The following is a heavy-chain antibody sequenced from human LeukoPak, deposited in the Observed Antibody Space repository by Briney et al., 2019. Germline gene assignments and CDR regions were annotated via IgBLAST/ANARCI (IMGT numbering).Heavy chain of an antibody. J-gene: IGHJ4*02. V-gene: IGHV4-61*03. CDR1: GASVSSNSYH. D-gene: IGHD3-16*01. CDR3: ATYYVGLAGRGH. Sequence: SETLSLTCTVSGASVSSNSYHWSWIRQAPGKGREWIGHSGNSDYKPSLKSRITISTDTSNNHFSLNLVSETAADTAVYYCATYYVGLAGRGHWGPGTLVTVSS. CDR2: HSGNS.